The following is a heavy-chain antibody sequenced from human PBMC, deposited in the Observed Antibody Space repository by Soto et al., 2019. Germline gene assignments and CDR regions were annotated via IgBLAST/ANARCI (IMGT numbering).Heavy chain of an antibody. V-gene: IGHV1-18*04. CDR1: GYTFTSYG. D-gene: IGHD3-3*01. CDR2: ISAYNGNT. Sequence: GASVKVSCKASGYTFTSYGISWVRQAPGQGLEWMGWISAYNGNTNYAQKLQGRVTINPDTSKNQFSLQLNSVTPEDTAVYYCAREVTIFGVRRSGHFDYWGQGTLVTVSS. CDR3: AREVTIFGVRRSGHFDY. J-gene: IGHJ4*02.